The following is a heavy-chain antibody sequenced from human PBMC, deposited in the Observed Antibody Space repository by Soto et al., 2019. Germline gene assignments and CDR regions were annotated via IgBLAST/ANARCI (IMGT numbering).Heavy chain of an antibody. J-gene: IGHJ6*02. CDR3: ARDTNSFGYFGMYV. CDR2: ITGSGDTI. D-gene: IGHD2-2*01. CDR1: GFTFGLHG. V-gene: IGHV3-48*01. Sequence: EVQLVESGGGLVQPGESLRLSCAASGFTFGLHGMNWVRQAPGKGLEWVSYITGSGDTIYYSDSVNGRFTISRDNAKNSLYLQINSLRAEDSAVYYCARDTNSFGYFGMYVWGQGTTVTVSS.